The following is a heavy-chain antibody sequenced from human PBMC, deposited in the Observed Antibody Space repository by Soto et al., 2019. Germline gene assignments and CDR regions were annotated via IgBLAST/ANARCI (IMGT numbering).Heavy chain of an antibody. CDR1: RGSISSGTNY. Sequence: PSETLSLTCPVSRGSISSGTNYWAWLRQPPGKGLEWIANIYYSGSTFYNPSLKSRVTISLDTSKNQFSLKVRSVTAADTAVYYCARHEAGWYFDSWGQGTLVTVSS. D-gene: IGHD6-25*01. J-gene: IGHJ4*02. V-gene: IGHV4-39*01. CDR2: IYYSGST. CDR3: ARHEAGWYFDS.